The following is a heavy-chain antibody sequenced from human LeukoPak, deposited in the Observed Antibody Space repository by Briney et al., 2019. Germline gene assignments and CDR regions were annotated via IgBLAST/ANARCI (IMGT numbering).Heavy chain of an antibody. CDR1: GGPISSYD. Sequence: SETLTLTCTVSGGPISSYDWSGMPQPPGKGPEGIGYIYYSGCTNYNPSLKSRVTISVDTSKNQFSLKLSSVTAADTAVYYCARGGDFWSGYYPSGPSNYYYYTAVWGKGTTVTVSS. CDR3: ARGGDFWSGYYPSGPSNYYYYTAV. V-gene: IGHV4-59*01. CDR2: IYYSGCT. D-gene: IGHD3-3*01. J-gene: IGHJ6*03.